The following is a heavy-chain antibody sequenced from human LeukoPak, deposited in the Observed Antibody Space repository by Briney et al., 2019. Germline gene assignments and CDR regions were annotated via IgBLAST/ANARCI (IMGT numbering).Heavy chain of an antibody. Sequence: PSETLSLTCTVSGDSISSGGYYWSWIRQPPGKGLEWIGYIYHSGSTYYNPSLKSRVTISVDRSKNQFSLKLSSVTAADTAVYFWARRVKVRGRASHWGYNWFDPWGQGTLVTVSS. V-gene: IGHV4-30-2*01. CDR3: ARRVKVRGRASHWGYNWFDP. J-gene: IGHJ5*02. CDR2: IYHSGST. D-gene: IGHD7-27*01. CDR1: GDSISSGGYY.